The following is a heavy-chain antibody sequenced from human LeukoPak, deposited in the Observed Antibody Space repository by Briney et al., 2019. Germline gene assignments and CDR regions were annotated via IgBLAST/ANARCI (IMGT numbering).Heavy chain of an antibody. CDR3: ARGPIDYYGSGSYYNWFDP. J-gene: IGHJ5*02. D-gene: IGHD3-10*01. CDR1: GYTFTSYG. CDR2: ISAYNGNT. V-gene: IGHV1-18*01. Sequence: GASVKVSRKASGYTFTSYGISWVRQAPGQGLEWMGWISAYNGNTNYAQKLQGRVTMTTDTSTSTAYMELRSLRSDDTAVYYCARGPIDYYGSGSYYNWFDPWGQGTLVTVSS.